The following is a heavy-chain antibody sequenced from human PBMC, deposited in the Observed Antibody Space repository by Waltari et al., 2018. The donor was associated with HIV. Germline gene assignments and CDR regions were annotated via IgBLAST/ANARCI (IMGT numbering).Heavy chain of an antibody. V-gene: IGHV4-30-4*01. CDR1: GGSISSGDYY. CDR2: IYYSGST. J-gene: IGHJ2*01. D-gene: IGHD3-16*02. CDR3: ARRDIGARPYWYFDL. Sequence: QVQLQESGPGLVKPSQTLSLTCTVSGGSISSGDYYWSWIRQPPGKGLEWIWYIYYSGSTYYNPSLKSRVTISVDTSKNQFSLKLSSGTAADTAVYYCARRDIGARPYWYFDLWGRGTLVTVSS.